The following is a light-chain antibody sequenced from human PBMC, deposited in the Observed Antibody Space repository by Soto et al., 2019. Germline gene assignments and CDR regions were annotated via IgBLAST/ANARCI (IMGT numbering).Light chain of an antibody. CDR3: QQYGSSPVT. CDR2: GAS. V-gene: IGKV3-20*01. Sequence: EIVLTQSPGTLSLSPGERATLSCRASQSVSSSYLAGYQQKPGQAPRLLIYGASSRATGIPDRFSGSGSGTDFTLTISRLEPEDFAVYYCQQYGSSPVTFGQGTKLEIK. CDR1: QSVSSSY. J-gene: IGKJ2*01.